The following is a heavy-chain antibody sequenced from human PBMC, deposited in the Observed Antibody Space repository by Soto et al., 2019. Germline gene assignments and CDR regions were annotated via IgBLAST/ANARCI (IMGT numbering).Heavy chain of an antibody. D-gene: IGHD6-19*01. CDR2: ISSSGSTI. Sequence: GGSLRLSCAASGFTFSSYEMNWVRQAPGKGLEWVSYISSSGSTIYYADSVKGRFTISRDNAKNSLYLQMNSLRAEDTAVYYCARVRAAVAKDALDIWGQGTMVTVSS. CDR1: GFTFSSYE. V-gene: IGHV3-48*03. J-gene: IGHJ3*02. CDR3: ARVRAAVAKDALDI.